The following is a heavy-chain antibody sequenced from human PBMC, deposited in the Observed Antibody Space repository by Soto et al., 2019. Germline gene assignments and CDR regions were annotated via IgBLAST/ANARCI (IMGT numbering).Heavy chain of an antibody. D-gene: IGHD6-13*01. Sequence: TSETLSLTCAVYGGSFSGYYWSWIRQPPGKGLEWIGEINHSGSTNYNPSLKSRVTISVDTSKNQFSLKLSSVTAADTAVYYCASPGYSSRADYYYYGMDVWGQGTTVTVSS. V-gene: IGHV4-34*01. CDR1: GGSFSGYY. CDR2: INHSGST. CDR3: ASPGYSSRADYYYYGMDV. J-gene: IGHJ6*02.